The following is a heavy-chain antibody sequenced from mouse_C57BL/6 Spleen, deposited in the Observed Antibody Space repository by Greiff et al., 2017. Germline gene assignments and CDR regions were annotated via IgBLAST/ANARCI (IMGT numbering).Heavy chain of an antibody. CDR2: ISSGSSTI. J-gene: IGHJ4*01. V-gene: IGHV5-17*01. CDR3: AREGWDYYAMDY. D-gene: IGHD1-1*02. CDR1: GFTFSDYG. Sequence: EVHLVESGGGLVKPGGSLKLSCAASGFTFSDYGMHWVRQAPEKGLEWVAYISSGSSTIYYADTVKGRFTISRDNAKNTLFLQMTSLRSEDTAMYYCAREGWDYYAMDYWGQGTSVTVSS.